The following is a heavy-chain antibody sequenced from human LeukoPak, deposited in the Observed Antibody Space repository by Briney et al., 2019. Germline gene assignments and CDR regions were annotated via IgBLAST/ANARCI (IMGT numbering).Heavy chain of an antibody. D-gene: IGHD1-26*01. J-gene: IGHJ6*03. Sequence: ASVKVSCKTSGGTFSSYAISWVRQAPGQGLEWLGGIIPIFGAANNAQEFQGRVTITADESTSTAYMELSSLRSEDTAVYYCARAIVGATNRDYYYYYMDVWGKGTTVTVSS. CDR1: GGTFSSYA. CDR2: IIPIFGAA. V-gene: IGHV1-69*13. CDR3: ARAIVGATNRDYYYYYMDV.